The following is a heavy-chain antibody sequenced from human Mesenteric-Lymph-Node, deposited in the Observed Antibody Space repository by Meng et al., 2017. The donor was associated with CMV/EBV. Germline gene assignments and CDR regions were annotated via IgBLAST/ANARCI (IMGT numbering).Heavy chain of an antibody. CDR2: IYPDDSDT. V-gene: IGHV5-51*01. Sequence: GGSLRLSCKGSGYKFASYWIAWVRQVPGKGLEWMGIIYPDDSDTRVSPSFQGQVTLSVDKSISTAYLQWTSLKASDTAIYYCARRCISCPGHWFDPWGQGTLVTVSS. J-gene: IGHJ5*02. D-gene: IGHD2-2*01. CDR3: ARRCISCPGHWFDP. CDR1: GYKFASYW.